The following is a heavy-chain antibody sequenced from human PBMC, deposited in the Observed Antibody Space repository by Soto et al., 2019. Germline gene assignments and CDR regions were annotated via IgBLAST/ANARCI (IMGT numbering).Heavy chain of an antibody. CDR3: AKDRTGPTGTTFGMDV. V-gene: IGHV3-23*01. CDR1: GFTFSSYA. D-gene: IGHD1-7*01. Sequence: GGSLRLSCAASGFTFSSYAMSWVRQAPGKGLEWVSAISGSGGSTYYADSVKGRFTISRDNSKNTLYLQMNSLRAEDTAVYYCAKDRTGPTGTTFGMDVWGQGTTVTVSS. J-gene: IGHJ6*02. CDR2: ISGSGGST.